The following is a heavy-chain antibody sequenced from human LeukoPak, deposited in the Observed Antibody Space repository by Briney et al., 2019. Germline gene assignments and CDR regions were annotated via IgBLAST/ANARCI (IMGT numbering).Heavy chain of an antibody. CDR3: ARDRRVPAAIFDP. V-gene: IGHV1-3*01. CDR2: VNAGNGNT. CDR1: GYTSTSYA. Sequence: ASVKVSCKASGYTSTSYAMHWVRQAPGQRLEWMGWVNAGNGNTKYSQKFQGRVTITRDTSASTAYMKLSSLRSEDTAVYYCARDRRVPAAIFDPWGQGTLVTVSS. D-gene: IGHD2-2*01. J-gene: IGHJ5*02.